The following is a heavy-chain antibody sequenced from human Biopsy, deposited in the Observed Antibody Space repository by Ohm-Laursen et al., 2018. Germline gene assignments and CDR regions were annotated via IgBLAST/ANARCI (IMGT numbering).Heavy chain of an antibody. D-gene: IGHD5-24*01. CDR1: GVTLSGYG. V-gene: IGHV3-21*06. CDR3: ARGPSGVATIG. J-gene: IGHJ4*02. CDR2: ISASSSYI. Sequence: SLRLSCAASGVTLSGYGMNWVRQAPRKGLEWVSSISASSSYIYYADSVKGRFTVSRDNTKNTLYLQMNSLRAADTAIYYCARGPSGVATIGRGQGTLVTVSS.